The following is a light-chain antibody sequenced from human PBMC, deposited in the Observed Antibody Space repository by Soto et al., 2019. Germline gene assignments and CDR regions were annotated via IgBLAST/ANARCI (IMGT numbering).Light chain of an antibody. CDR1: QAISNF. CDR2: EAS. V-gene: IGKV1-27*01. J-gene: IGKJ2*01. CDR3: QNYNGAPYA. Sequence: DIQMTQSPPSLSASVGDRVTITCRASQAISNFVAWYQQKAGKAPSLLIYEASTLQSGVPSRCSGRGSWTAFTLTISSLQPEDVATYFCQNYNGAPYAFGQGTKLEIK.